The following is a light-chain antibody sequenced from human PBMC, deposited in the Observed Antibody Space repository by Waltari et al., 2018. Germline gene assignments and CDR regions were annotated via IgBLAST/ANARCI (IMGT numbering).Light chain of an antibody. CDR2: GAS. V-gene: IGKV3-15*01. CDR1: QSVNNN. J-gene: IGKJ2*01. CDR3: QQYNNWPLT. Sequence: VMTQSPVILSLSPGERATLSCRASQSVNNNLGWYQQKPGQAPRLLMYGASSRAAGIPDRFSASCSGTDFTLTINSLQSEDFAVYYCQQYNNWPLTFGQGTKLEIK.